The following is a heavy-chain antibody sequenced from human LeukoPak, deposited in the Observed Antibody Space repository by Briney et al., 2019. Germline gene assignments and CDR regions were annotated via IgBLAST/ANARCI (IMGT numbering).Heavy chain of an antibody. Sequence: SETLSLTWTVSGGSISNYYWSWIRQPPGKGLEWLGYIYYSGSTNYNPSLKSRVTISVDTSKNQFSLKLSSVTAADTAVYYCARVGGTNYYYYGMDVWGQGTTVTVSS. D-gene: IGHD1-26*01. CDR3: ARVGGTNYYYYGMDV. CDR2: IYYSGST. CDR1: GGSISNYY. J-gene: IGHJ6*02. V-gene: IGHV4-59*01.